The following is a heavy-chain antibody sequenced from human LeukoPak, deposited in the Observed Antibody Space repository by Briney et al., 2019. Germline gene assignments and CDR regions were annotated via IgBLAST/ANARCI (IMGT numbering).Heavy chain of an antibody. CDR3: ARDAYGSDY. CDR1: GYTFTGYY. D-gene: IGHD3-10*01. CDR2: ISAYNGNT. Sequence: ASVKVSCKASGYTFTGYYMHWVRQAPGQGLEWMGWISAYNGNTNYAQKLQGRVTMTTDTSTTTVYMELSSLRSDDTAIYYCARDAYGSDYWGQGTLVTVSS. J-gene: IGHJ4*02. V-gene: IGHV1-18*04.